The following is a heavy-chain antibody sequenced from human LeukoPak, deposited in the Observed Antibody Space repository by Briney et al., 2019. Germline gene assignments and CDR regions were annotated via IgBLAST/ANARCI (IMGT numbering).Heavy chain of an antibody. J-gene: IGHJ4*02. CDR1: GFTFSGYA. V-gene: IGHV3-23*01. Sequence: PGGSLRLSCAASGFTFSGYAMSWVRQAPGKGLEWVSAISGSGGSTYCADSVKGRFTISRDNSKNTLYLQMNSLRAEDTAVYYCARGYCSSTSCYPDYWGQGTLVTVSS. CDR2: ISGSGGST. CDR3: ARGYCSSTSCYPDY. D-gene: IGHD2-2*01.